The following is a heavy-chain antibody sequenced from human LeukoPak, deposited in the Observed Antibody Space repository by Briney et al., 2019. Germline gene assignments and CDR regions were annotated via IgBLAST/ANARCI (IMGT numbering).Heavy chain of an antibody. Sequence: GGSLRLSCAASGFTFSNYWMHWVRQAPGKGLVWVSRISSDESITSYADFVKGRFTISRDNSKNTLYLQMNSLRAEDTAVYYCAKVYGDYVVAPADYWGQGTLVTVSS. CDR3: AKVYGDYVVAPADY. V-gene: IGHV3-74*01. CDR2: ISSDESIT. J-gene: IGHJ4*02. D-gene: IGHD4-17*01. CDR1: GFTFSNYW.